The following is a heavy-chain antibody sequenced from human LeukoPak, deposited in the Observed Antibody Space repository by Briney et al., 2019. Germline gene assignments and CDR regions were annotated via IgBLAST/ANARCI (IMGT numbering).Heavy chain of an antibody. Sequence: APVKVSCKASGGTFSSYAISWVRQAPGQGLEWMGRIIPILGIANYAQKFQGRVTITADKSTSTAYMELSSLRSEDTAVYYCARAGINYGSGSIDYWGQGTLVTVSS. V-gene: IGHV1-69*04. CDR3: ARAGINYGSGSIDY. CDR1: GGTFSSYA. J-gene: IGHJ4*02. CDR2: IIPILGIA. D-gene: IGHD3-10*01.